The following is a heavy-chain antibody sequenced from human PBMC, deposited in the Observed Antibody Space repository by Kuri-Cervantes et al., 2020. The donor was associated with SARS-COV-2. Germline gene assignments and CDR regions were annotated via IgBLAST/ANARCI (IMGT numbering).Heavy chain of an antibody. V-gene: IGHV3-30*02. CDR3: RGYCSSTSCYNWFDP. J-gene: IGHJ5*02. Sequence: GGSLRLSCAASGFTFSDYYMSWVRQAPGKGLEWVAFIRYDGSNKYYADSVKGRFTISRDNSKNTLYLQMNSLRAEDTAVYFARGYCSSTSCYNWFDPWGQGTLVTVSS. CDR1: GFTFSDYY. D-gene: IGHD2-2*03. CDR2: IRYDGSNK.